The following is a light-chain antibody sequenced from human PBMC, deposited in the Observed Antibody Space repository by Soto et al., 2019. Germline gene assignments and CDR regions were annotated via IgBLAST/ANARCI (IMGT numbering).Light chain of an antibody. V-gene: IGKV3-15*01. CDR1: QSVSSN. Sequence: EIVMTQSPATLSVSPGERATLSCRASQSVSSNLAWYQQKPGQPPTLLIYGASTRATGIPARFSGSGSGTEFTLTSSSLQSEDFAAYYCQQYNHWPRTFGQGTKVEIK. J-gene: IGKJ1*01. CDR3: QQYNHWPRT. CDR2: GAS.